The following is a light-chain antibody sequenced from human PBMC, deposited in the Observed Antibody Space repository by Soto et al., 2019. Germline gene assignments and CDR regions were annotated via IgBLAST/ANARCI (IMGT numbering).Light chain of an antibody. J-gene: IGKJ4*01. CDR3: QQYESYSPLT. Sequence: DIQMTQSPSTLSASVGDRVTITCRASQSINSWLAWYQQKPGKAPKLLIYKASGLESGVPSRFSGSGSGTVFTLTISSLQPDDFATYHCQQYESYSPLTFGGGTKVEIK. CDR2: KAS. CDR1: QSINSW. V-gene: IGKV1-5*03.